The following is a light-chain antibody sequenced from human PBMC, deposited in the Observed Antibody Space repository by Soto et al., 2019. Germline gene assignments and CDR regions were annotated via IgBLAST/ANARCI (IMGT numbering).Light chain of an antibody. CDR1: QSVSSSY. CDR2: GAS. J-gene: IGKJ4*01. CDR3: QQCGSSPLT. V-gene: IGKV3-20*01. Sequence: EIVLTQSPGTLSLSPGERATLSCRASQSVSSSYLAWYQQKPGQAPRLLIYGASSRATGIPDRFSGGGSGTDFTLTISRLEPEDFAVYYCQQCGSSPLTFGGGTKVEIK.